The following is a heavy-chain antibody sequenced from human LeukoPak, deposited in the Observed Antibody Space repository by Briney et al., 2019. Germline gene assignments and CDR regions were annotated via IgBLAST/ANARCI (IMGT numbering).Heavy chain of an antibody. J-gene: IGHJ5*02. D-gene: IGHD2-2*01. V-gene: IGHV3-21*01. CDR1: GFTFSSYS. CDR2: ISSSTSYI. Sequence: GGSLRLSCAASGFTFSSYSMHWVRQAPGKGLEWVSSISSSTSYIYYADSVKGRFTISRDNAKNSLYLQMNSLRAEDTAVYYCARVHEIVVVPAAVMYNWFDPWGQGTLVTVSS. CDR3: ARVHEIVVVPAAVMYNWFDP.